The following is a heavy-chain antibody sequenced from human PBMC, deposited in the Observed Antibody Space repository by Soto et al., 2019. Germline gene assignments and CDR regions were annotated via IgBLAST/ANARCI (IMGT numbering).Heavy chain of an antibody. CDR3: ARVYCSGGSCYLGFGWYYYYMDV. CDR2: ISAYNGNT. J-gene: IGHJ6*03. D-gene: IGHD2-15*01. Sequence: GASVKVSCKASGYTFTSYGISWVRQAPGQGLEWMGRISAYNGNTNYAQKLQGRVTMTTDTSTSTAYMELRSLRSDDTAVYYCARVYCSGGSCYLGFGWYYYYMDVWGKGTTVTVSS. CDR1: GYTFTSYG. V-gene: IGHV1-18*01.